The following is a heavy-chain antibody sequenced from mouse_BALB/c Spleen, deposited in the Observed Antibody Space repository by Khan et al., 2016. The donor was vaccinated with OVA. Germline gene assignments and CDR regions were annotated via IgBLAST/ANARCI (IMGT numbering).Heavy chain of an antibody. CDR1: SYSITSDYV. J-gene: IGHJ2*01. CDR3: TRIYGWYFTY. D-gene: IGHD1-1*01. CDR2: LGYSANT. Sequence: VHLKESGPGLVKPSESLSLTYTFTSYSITSDYVWNWIRQFPGNQLEWLGDLGYSANTKYKPSLKSRNSTTRDTSKNKFSMQLYSVTIEDTATYYCTRIYGWYFTYWGQGTTLTVSS. V-gene: IGHV3-2*02.